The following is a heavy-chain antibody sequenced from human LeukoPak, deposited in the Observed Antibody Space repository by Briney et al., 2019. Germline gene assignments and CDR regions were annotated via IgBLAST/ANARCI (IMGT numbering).Heavy chain of an antibody. CDR2: ISSNGGST. D-gene: IGHD3-10*01. Sequence: GASLRLSCAASGFTFTSYAMNWVRQAPGKGLEYVSHISSNGGSTYYANSVKGRFTISRDNSKNTLYLQMGSLRAEDMAVYYCARRRGDYFDYWGQGTLVTVSS. V-gene: IGHV3-64*01. CDR3: ARRRGDYFDY. CDR1: GFTFTSYA. J-gene: IGHJ4*02.